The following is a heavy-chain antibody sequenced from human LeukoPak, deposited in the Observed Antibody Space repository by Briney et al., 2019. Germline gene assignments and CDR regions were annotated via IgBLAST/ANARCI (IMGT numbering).Heavy chain of an antibody. CDR3: ARGRAIDI. V-gene: IGHV3-7*04. Sequence: GGSLRLSCAASGFTCTNNWMTWVRQAPGKGLEWVANIKPDDTEKYYVGSVKGRFTISRDNAKNSVYLQMNSLRAEDTAVYYCARGRAIDIWGRGTMVIVSS. CDR2: IKPDDTEK. CDR1: GFTCTNNW. J-gene: IGHJ3*02.